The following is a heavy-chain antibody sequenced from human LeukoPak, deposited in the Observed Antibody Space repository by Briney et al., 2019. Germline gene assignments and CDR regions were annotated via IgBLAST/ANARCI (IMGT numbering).Heavy chain of an antibody. J-gene: IGHJ4*02. CDR1: GFTVSSNY. CDR2: IYSGGST. CDR3: ALEVYDSSGYYPSY. V-gene: IGHV3-66*01. D-gene: IGHD3-22*01. Sequence: GGSLRLSCAASGFTVSSNYMSWVRQAPGKGLEWVSVIYSGGSTYYADSVKGRFTISRDNSKNTLYLQMNSLRAEDTAVYFCALEVYDSSGYYPSYWGQGTLVTVSS.